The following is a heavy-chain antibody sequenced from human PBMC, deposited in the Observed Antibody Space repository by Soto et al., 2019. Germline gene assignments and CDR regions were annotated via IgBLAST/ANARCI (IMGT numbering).Heavy chain of an antibody. V-gene: IGHV1-2*02. CDR2: INPNSGGT. Sequence: ASVKVSCKASGYTFTGYYMHWVRQAPGQGLEWMGWINPNSGGTNYAQKFQGRVTMTRDTSISTAYMELSRLRSDDTAVYYCARLPVGYCSSTSCPKGYYGMDVWGQGTTVTVSS. CDR3: ARLPVGYCSSTSCPKGYYGMDV. CDR1: GYTFTGYY. D-gene: IGHD2-2*01. J-gene: IGHJ6*02.